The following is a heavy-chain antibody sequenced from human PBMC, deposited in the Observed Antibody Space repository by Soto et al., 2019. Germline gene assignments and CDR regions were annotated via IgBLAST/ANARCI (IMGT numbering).Heavy chain of an antibody. Sequence: PSETLSLTCTVSGGSISRVGYYWSWIRHQPGKGLECIGYIYYSGSTYYNPSLKSRVTISVDTSKNQFSLKLSSVTAADTALYYCARAGSHYDPPPYFDYWGQGTLVTVSS. CDR2: IYYSGST. CDR1: GGSISRVGYY. J-gene: IGHJ4*02. D-gene: IGHD3-22*01. CDR3: ARAGSHYDPPPYFDY. V-gene: IGHV4-31*03.